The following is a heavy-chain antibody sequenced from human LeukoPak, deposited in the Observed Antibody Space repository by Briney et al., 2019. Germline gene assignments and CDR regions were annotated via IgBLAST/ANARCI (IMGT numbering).Heavy chain of an antibody. J-gene: IGHJ4*02. CDR2: IKEDGNDK. CDR1: GFTFSHYW. CDR3: ARSKDRCWHFDS. D-gene: IGHD4-11*01. V-gene: IGHV3-7*01. Sequence: GGSLRLSCAASGFTFSHYWMAWVRQAPGKGLEWVANIKEDGNDKHYLDSVRGRFTISRDNAGNSMYLQMSSLRPDDTAVYFCARSKDRCWHFDSWGQGTLVTVSS.